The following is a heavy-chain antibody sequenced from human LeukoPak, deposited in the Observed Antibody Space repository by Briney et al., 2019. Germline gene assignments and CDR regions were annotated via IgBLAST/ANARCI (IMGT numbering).Heavy chain of an antibody. J-gene: IGHJ4*02. Sequence: SETMSLTCTVSGGSISSYYWSWIRQPAGKGLEWIGRIYTSGSTNYNPPLKSRVTMSVDTSKNQFSLKLSSVTAADTAVYYCAREDTYYYGSGSYPFDYWGQGTLVTVSS. CDR1: GGSISSYY. D-gene: IGHD3-10*01. CDR3: AREDTYYYGSGSYPFDY. CDR2: IYTSGST. V-gene: IGHV4-4*07.